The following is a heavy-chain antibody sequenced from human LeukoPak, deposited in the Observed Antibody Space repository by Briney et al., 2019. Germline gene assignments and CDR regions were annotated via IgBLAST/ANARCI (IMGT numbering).Heavy chain of an antibody. CDR1: GYTFTGYY. CDR2: INPNSGGT. D-gene: IGHD2-2*01. J-gene: IGHJ4*02. V-gene: IGHV1-2*02. CDR3: ASEDIVVVPAAGGDY. Sequence: ASVKVSCKASGYTFTGYYMHWVRQAPGQGLEWMGWINPNSGGTNYAQKFQGRVTMTRDTSISTAYMELSRLRSDDTAVYYCASEDIVVVPAAGGDYRGQGTLVTVSS.